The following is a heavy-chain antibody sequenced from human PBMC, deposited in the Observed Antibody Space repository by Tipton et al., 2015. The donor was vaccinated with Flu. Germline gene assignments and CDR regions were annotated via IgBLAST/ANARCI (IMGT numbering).Heavy chain of an antibody. CDR2: IYYSGST. CDR3: AKEGPSWYFDL. J-gene: IGHJ2*01. V-gene: IGHV4-59*06. CDR1: GFTVSSNY. Sequence: QLVQSGGGLIQRGGSLRLSCVVSGFTVSSNYMTWVRQAPGKGLEWIGYIYYSGSTYYNPSLKSRVTISVDTSRNQFSLKLSSVTAADTAVYYCAKEGPSWYFDLWGRGTLVTVSS.